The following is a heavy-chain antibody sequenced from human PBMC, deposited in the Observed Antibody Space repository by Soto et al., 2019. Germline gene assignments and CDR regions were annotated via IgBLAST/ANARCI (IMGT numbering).Heavy chain of an antibody. CDR1: GFTFSSYG. Sequence: QVQLVESGGGVLQPGRSLRLSCAASGFTFSSYGMHWVRQAPGKGLEWVAVISHDGSNRYYADSVKGRFTISRDNSKNTLYLQMNSLRAEDTAVYYCAKVWVWPTYDYWGQGTLVTVSS. CDR2: ISHDGSNR. D-gene: IGHD3-16*01. V-gene: IGHV3-30*18. J-gene: IGHJ4*02. CDR3: AKVWVWPTYDY.